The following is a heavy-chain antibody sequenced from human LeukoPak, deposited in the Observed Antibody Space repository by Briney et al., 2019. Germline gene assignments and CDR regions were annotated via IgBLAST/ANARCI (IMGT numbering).Heavy chain of an antibody. Sequence: PGGSLRLSCGASGLNLKNYDFHCVRQVAGKRLEWVAGIGTVADTFYPGSVMGRFTIPRENAKQSFYLKINTLRAGDTPVYYFARCWGGNVRSWWVLDFWGQEILVTAS. V-gene: IGHV3-13*01. J-gene: IGHJ4*02. CDR1: GLNLKNYD. CDR3: ARCWGGNVRSWWVLDF. D-gene: IGHD2-8*02. CDR2: IGTVADT.